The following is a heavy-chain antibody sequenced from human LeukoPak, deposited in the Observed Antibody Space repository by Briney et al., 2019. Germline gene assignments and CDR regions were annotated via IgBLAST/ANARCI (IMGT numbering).Heavy chain of an antibody. CDR2: ISADGSST. Sequence: PGGSLRLSCAASGFTFSSFWMHWVRHAPGKGLVWVSRISADGSSTIYADPVKGRFTISGDNAENTVYLQMNSLRVEDTAGYYCARYGYDSGRGFDHWGQGILVTVST. D-gene: IGHD3-10*01. CDR3: ARYGYDSGRGFDH. CDR1: GFTFSSFW. V-gene: IGHV3-74*01. J-gene: IGHJ5*02.